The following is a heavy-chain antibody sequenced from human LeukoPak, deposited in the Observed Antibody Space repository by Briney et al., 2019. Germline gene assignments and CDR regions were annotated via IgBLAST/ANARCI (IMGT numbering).Heavy chain of an antibody. J-gene: IGHJ4*02. CDR3: AREMGDDFWSGYYYFDY. Sequence: ASVKVSCKASGGTFSSYAISWVRQAPGQGLEWMGWISAYNGNTNYAQKLQGRVTMTTDTSTSTAYMELRSLRSDDTAVYYCAREMGDDFWSGYYYFDYWGQGTLVTVSS. CDR2: ISAYNGNT. CDR1: GGTFSSYA. D-gene: IGHD3-3*01. V-gene: IGHV1-18*01.